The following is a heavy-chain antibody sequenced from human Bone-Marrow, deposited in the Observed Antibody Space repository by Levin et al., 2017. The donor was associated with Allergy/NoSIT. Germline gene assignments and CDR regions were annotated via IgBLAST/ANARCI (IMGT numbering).Heavy chain of an antibody. CDR3: VAYYDDSSGYFGADSGAFDI. CDR2: ISGSGGST. D-gene: IGHD3-22*01. V-gene: IGHV3-23*01. CDR1: GFTFSSYG. Sequence: GGSLRLSCAASGFTFSSYGMSWVRQAPGKGLEYVSAISGSGGSTHYADSVKGRFTISRDNSKNTLYLQMNSLRAEDTAVYYCVAYYDDSSGYFGADSGAFDIWGQGTMVTVSS. J-gene: IGHJ3*02.